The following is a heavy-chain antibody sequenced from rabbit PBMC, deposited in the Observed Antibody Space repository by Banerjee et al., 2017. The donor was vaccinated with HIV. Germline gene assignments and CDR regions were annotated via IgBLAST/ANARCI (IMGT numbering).Heavy chain of an antibody. D-gene: IGHD7-1*01. Sequence: QEQLVESGGGLVQPGGSLKLSCKASGFDFSSYGVSWVRQAPGKGLEWIACINTSSGNTVYANWAKGRFTISKTSSTTVTLQMTSLTAADTATYFCARDAGGDGYSNDLWGQGTLVTVS. J-gene: IGHJ3*01. CDR1: GFDFSSYG. CDR2: INTSSGNT. V-gene: IGHV1S45*01. CDR3: ARDAGGDGYSNDL.